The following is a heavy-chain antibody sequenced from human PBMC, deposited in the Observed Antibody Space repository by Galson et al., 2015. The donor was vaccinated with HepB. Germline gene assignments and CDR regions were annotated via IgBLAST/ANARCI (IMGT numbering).Heavy chain of an antibody. CDR1: GGTFSSYA. V-gene: IGHV1-69*13. Sequence: SVKVSCKASGGTFSSYAVSWVRQAPGQGLQWIGGIIPIFGTGNYAQRFQGRVNITADELTSTVSMELSSLTPVDTALYYCARANLIGIAGSFDLWGQGTLVTVSS. D-gene: IGHD6-13*01. J-gene: IGHJ4*02. CDR2: IIPIFGTG. CDR3: ARANLIGIAGSFDL.